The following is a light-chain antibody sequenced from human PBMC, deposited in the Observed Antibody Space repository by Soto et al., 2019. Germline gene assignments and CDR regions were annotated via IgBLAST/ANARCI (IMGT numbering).Light chain of an antibody. CDR3: TSFTTRRTLV. Sequence: QSALTQPASVSGSPGQSITISCSGTSDDIGGYNLVSWYQQYPGKVPKLKIYEVTKRPSGVSNRFSGSKSVNTASLTISGLQADDEAYYYCTSFTTRRTLVFGGGTKVTVL. J-gene: IGLJ2*01. CDR1: SDDIGGYNL. V-gene: IGLV2-14*02. CDR2: EVT.